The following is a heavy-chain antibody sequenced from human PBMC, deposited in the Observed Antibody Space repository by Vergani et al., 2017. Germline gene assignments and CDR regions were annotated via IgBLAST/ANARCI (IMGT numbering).Heavy chain of an antibody. CDR1: GFTFSGSA. J-gene: IGHJ4*02. Sequence: EVQLVESGGGLVQPGGSLKLSCAASGFTFSGSAMHWVRQASGKGLEWVGRIRSKANSYATAYAASVKGRFTISRDNSKNTLYLQMNSLRAEDTAVYYCAKDLTGMIVVVIKNYFDYWGQGTLVTVSS. CDR2: IRSKANSYAT. CDR3: AKDLTGMIVVVIKNYFDY. V-gene: IGHV3-73*02. D-gene: IGHD3-22*01.